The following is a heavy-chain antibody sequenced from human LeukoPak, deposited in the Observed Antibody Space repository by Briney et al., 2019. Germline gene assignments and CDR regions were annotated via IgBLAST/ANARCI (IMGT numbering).Heavy chain of an antibody. V-gene: IGHV3-48*03. CDR3: ARGGICGGDCYSSNWFDP. CDR2: ISSSGSTI. J-gene: IGHJ5*02. Sequence: GGSLRLSCAASGFTFSSYEMNWVRQAPGKGLEWVSYISSSGSTIYYADSVKGRFTISRDNAKNSLYLQMNSLRDEDTAVYYCARGGICGGDCYSSNWFDPWGQGTLVTVSS. D-gene: IGHD2-21*02. CDR1: GFTFSSYE.